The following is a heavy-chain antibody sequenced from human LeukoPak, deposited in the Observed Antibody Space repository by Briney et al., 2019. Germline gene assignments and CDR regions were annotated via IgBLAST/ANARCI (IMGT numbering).Heavy chain of an antibody. CDR1: EVTFSSRA. Sequence: GGSLRLSCAVSEVTFSSRAMSWVRQAPGKGPEWVSAISGSGRNTYYADSVKGRFTISRDNSKNTLYLLMNSLRAEGTAIYYCAKDSLDYWGQGALVTVAS. J-gene: IGHJ4*02. CDR2: ISGSGRNT. V-gene: IGHV3-23*01. CDR3: AKDSLDY.